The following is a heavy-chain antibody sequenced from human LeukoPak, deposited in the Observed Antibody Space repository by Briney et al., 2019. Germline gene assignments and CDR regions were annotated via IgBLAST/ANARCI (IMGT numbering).Heavy chain of an antibody. CDR2: IYTSGST. CDR1: GGSISSYY. V-gene: IGHV4-4*07. CDR3: ARDRSDYGNYEHYFDY. D-gene: IGHD4-11*01. Sequence: SETLSLTCTVSGGSISSYYWSWIRQPAGKGLEWIGRIYTSGSTNYNPSLKSRVTMSVDTSKNQFSLKLSSVTAADTVVYYCARDRSDYGNYEHYFDYWGQGTLVTVSS. J-gene: IGHJ4*02.